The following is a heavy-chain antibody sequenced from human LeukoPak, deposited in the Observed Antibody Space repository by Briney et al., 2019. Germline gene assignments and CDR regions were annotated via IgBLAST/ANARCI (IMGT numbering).Heavy chain of an antibody. J-gene: IGHJ4*02. CDR1: GFTFSDYY. D-gene: IGHD2-2*02. V-gene: IGHV3-11*01. CDR2: ISSSESTI. Sequence: GGSLRLSCAASGFTFSDYYMIWIRQAPGKGLEWVSYISSSESTIYYAVSVEGRFTIHRHNAKNSLYLQMNSLRAEDTAVYYCAREAPDCSSTSCYTFDYWGQGTLVTVSS. CDR3: AREAPDCSSTSCYTFDY.